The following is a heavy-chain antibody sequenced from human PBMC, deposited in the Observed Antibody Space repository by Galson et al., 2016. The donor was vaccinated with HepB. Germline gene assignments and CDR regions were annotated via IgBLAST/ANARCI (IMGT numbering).Heavy chain of an antibody. V-gene: IGHV3-11*05. J-gene: IGHJ4*02. CDR3: ARGKSHRYDLLTASPMTAPFDS. CDR1: GFTFSDYY. D-gene: IGHD3-9*01. CDR2: ISVSGSYT. Sequence: SLRLSCAASGFTFSDYYMNWIRQAPGKGLEWVSYISVSGSYTNYADSVGGRFTISRDNAKNSLYLQMSSLRAEDTAIYYCARGKSHRYDLLTASPMTAPFDSWGQGTLVTVSS.